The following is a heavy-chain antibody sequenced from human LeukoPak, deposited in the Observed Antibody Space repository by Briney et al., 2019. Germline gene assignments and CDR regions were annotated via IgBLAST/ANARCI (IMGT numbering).Heavy chain of an antibody. J-gene: IGHJ4*02. CDR3: ARLLRNIAAGVYYFDY. CDR2: IYPGDSDT. D-gene: IGHD6-13*01. V-gene: IGHV5-51*01. Sequence: GESLQISCKGSGYSYTSYWISWVRQMPGKGLEWMGIIYPGDSDTRYSPSFQGQVTLSADKSSSTAYLQWSSLKASDSATYYCARLLRNIAAGVYYFDYWGQGTLVTVSS. CDR1: GYSYTSYW.